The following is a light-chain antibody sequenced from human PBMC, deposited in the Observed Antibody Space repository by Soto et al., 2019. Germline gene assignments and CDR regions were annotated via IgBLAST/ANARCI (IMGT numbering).Light chain of an antibody. J-gene: IGLJ3*02. CDR3: ETWDSNTWV. Sequence: QLVLTQSSSASASLGSSVKLTCTLSSGHSSYIIAWHQQQPGKAPRYLMKLEGSGSHNKGSGVPDRFSGSSSGADRYLTISNLQFEDEADYYCETWDSNTWVFGGGTKVTVL. CDR1: SGHSSYI. V-gene: IGLV4-60*02. CDR2: LEGSGSH.